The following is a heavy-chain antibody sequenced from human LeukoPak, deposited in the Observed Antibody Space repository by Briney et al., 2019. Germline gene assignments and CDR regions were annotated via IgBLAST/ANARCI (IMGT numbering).Heavy chain of an antibody. CDR2: ISSRGGST. J-gene: IGHJ4*02. D-gene: IGHD4-17*01. Sequence: GGSLRLPCAASGFSFNDFAMSWVRQAPGKGLECVSVISSRGGSTYSADSVKARFTISRDNSKNTLYLQMSSLTADDTAVYYCAKGHSDYGTGFDLWGQGTLVTVPS. V-gene: IGHV3-23*01. CDR1: GFSFNDFA. CDR3: AKGHSDYGTGFDL.